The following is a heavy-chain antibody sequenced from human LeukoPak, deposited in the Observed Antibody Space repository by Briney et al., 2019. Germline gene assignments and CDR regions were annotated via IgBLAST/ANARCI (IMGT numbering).Heavy chain of an antibody. CDR2: ISGSGGST. CDR1: GFTFSSYA. J-gene: IGHJ6*02. D-gene: IGHD6-6*01. V-gene: IGHV3-23*01. CDR3: AKDSYSSSSGYYYYGMDV. Sequence: GASLRLSCAASGFTFSSYAMSWVRQGPGKGLEWVSAISGSGGSTYYADSVKGRFTISRDNSKNTLYLQMNSLRAEDTAVYYCAKDSYSSSSGYYYYGMDVWGQGTTVTVSS.